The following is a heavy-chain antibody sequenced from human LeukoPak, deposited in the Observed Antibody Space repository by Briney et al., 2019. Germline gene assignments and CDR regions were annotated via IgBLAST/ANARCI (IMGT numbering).Heavy chain of an antibody. CDR1: GGSVSSYY. CDR3: ARGSYCSGGSCMFDY. Sequence: PSETLSLTCTVSGGSVSSYYCSWVRQPPWKGLDWIGHVYHTGNTNYNPSLKSRVTISADTSKNELSLKLSSVTAADTAVYYCARGSYCSGGSCMFDYWGQGTLVTVSS. V-gene: IGHV4-59*02. D-gene: IGHD2-15*01. J-gene: IGHJ4*02. CDR2: VYHTGNT.